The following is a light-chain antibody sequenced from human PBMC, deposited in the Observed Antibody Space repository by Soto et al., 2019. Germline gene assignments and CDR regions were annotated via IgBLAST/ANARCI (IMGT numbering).Light chain of an antibody. Sequence: QSALTQPASVSGSPGQSITISCTGTSSDVGDYNYVSWYQQHPGKAPKLMIYEVTHRLSGVSNRFSGPKSGYTASLTISGLQDEDEADYYCSSYTTNSIVVFGGGTKLTVL. J-gene: IGLJ2*01. CDR3: SSYTTNSIVV. CDR1: SSDVGDYNY. V-gene: IGLV2-14*01. CDR2: EVT.